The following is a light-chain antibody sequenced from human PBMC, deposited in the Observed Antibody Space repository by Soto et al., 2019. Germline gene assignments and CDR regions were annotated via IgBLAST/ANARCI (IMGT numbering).Light chain of an antibody. V-gene: IGKV3-15*01. Sequence: EIVMTQSPATLSVSPGERATLSCRASQSVSSNLAWYQQKPGQAPRLLIYGASTMATGIPARFSGSGSGTEFTLTISSLQSEDFAVYYCQQYNNWPPRTFGPGTKVEIK. CDR1: QSVSSN. CDR3: QQYNNWPPRT. CDR2: GAS. J-gene: IGKJ1*01.